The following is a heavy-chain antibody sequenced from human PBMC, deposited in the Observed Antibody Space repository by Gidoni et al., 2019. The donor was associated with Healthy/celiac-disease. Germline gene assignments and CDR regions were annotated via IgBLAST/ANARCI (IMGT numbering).Heavy chain of an antibody. CDR1: GFTFSSYA. D-gene: IGHD1-26*01. V-gene: IGHV3-23*01. J-gene: IGHJ4*02. Sequence: EVQLLESGGGLVQPGGSLRLSCAASGFTFSSYAMSWVRQAPGKGLEWVSAISGSGGSTYYAASVKGRFTISRDNSKNTLYLQMNSLRAEDTAVYYCAKGVWGGSYPRYWDYWGQGTLVTVSS. CDR2: ISGSGGST. CDR3: AKGVWGGSYPRYWDY.